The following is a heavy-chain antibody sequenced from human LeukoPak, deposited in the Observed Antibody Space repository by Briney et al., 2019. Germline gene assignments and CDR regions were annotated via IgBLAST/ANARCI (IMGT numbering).Heavy chain of an antibody. CDR2: VSGSGGST. CDR1: GFTFSSYA. J-gene: IGHJ4*02. D-gene: IGHD1-26*01. Sequence: GGSLRLSCAASGFTFSSYAMSWVRQAPGKGLEWVSTVSGSGGSTYYADSVKGRFTISGDNSKNTLYLQMNSLRAEDTAVYYCAKGRYSGSYFFFDYWGQGTLVTVSS. V-gene: IGHV3-23*01. CDR3: AKGRYSGSYFFFDY.